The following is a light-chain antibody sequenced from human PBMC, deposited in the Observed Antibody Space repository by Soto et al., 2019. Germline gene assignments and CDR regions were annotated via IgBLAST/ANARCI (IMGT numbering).Light chain of an antibody. V-gene: IGKV3-20*01. J-gene: IGKJ2*01. CDR1: QSVSSSY. CDR3: QQYGSSPPYT. CDR2: GAS. Sequence: EIVLTQSPGTLSLSPGERATLSCRASQSVSSSYLAWYQQKPGQAPRRLIYGASSRATGIPDRFSGSGSGTDFTLTISRLEPDDFAVYYCQQYGSSPPYTFGQGTKLEIK.